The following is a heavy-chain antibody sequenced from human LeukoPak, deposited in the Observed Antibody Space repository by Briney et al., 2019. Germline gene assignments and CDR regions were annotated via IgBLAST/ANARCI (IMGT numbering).Heavy chain of an antibody. CDR2: ISSSSSYI. D-gene: IGHD2-15*01. CDR3: ARIRLGYCSGGSCYSKYYYYGMDV. Sequence: PGGSLRLSCAASGFTFSSYSMNWARQAPGKGLEWVSSISSSSSYIYYADSVKGRFTISRDNAKNSLYLQMNSLRAEDTAVYYCARIRLGYCSGGSCYSKYYYYGMDVWGKGTTVTVSS. J-gene: IGHJ6*04. V-gene: IGHV3-21*01. CDR1: GFTFSSYS.